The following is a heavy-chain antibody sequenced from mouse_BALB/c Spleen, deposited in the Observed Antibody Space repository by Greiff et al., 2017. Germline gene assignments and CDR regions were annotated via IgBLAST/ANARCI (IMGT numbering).Heavy chain of an antibody. CDR3: ARGRWLLREYAMDY. CDR2: IYPGDGDT. CDR1: GYAFSSSW. Sequence: QVQLKESGPELVKPGASVKISCKASGYAFSSSWMNWVKQRPGQGLEWIGRIYPGDGDTNYNGKFKGKATLTADTSSSTAYMQLSSLTSEDSAVYFCARGRWLLREYAMDYWGQGTSVTVSS. V-gene: IGHV1-82*01. D-gene: IGHD2-3*01. J-gene: IGHJ4*01.